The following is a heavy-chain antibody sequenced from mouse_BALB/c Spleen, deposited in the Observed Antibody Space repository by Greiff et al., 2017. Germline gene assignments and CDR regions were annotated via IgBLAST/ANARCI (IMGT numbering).Heavy chain of an antibody. CDR3: ARGFITTGEGYFDV. Sequence: EVMLVESGGDLVKPGGSLKLSCAASGFTFSSYGMSWVRQTPDKRLEWVATISSGGSYTYYPDSVKGRFTISRDNAKNTLYLQMSSLKSVDTAMYYCARGFITTGEGYFDVWGAGTTVTVSS. D-gene: IGHD1-1*01. J-gene: IGHJ1*01. V-gene: IGHV5-6*01. CDR2: ISSGGSYT. CDR1: GFTFSSYG.